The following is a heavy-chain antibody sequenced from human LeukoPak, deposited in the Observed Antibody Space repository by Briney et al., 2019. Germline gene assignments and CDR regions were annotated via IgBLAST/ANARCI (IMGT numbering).Heavy chain of an antibody. CDR1: GGSISSYY. V-gene: IGHV4-4*07. Sequence: SETLSLTCTVSGGSISSYYWSWIRQPAGKGLEWIGRIYTSGSTNYNPSLKSRVTMSVDTSKNQFSLKLSSVTAADTAVYYCARDFWSGYSPSFDYWGQGTLVTVSS. J-gene: IGHJ4*02. D-gene: IGHD3-3*01. CDR3: ARDFWSGYSPSFDY. CDR2: IYTSGST.